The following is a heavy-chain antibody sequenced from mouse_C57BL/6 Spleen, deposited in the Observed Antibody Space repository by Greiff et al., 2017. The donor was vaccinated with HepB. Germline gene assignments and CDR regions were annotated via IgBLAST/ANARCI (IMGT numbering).Heavy chain of an antibody. CDR2: ISDGGSYT. Sequence: EVKLMESGGGLVKPGGSLKLSCAASGFTFSSYAMSWVRQTPEKRLEWVATISDGGSYTYYPDNVKGRFTISRDNAKNNLYLQMSHLKSEDTAMYYCAREGSSAFAYWGQGTLVTVSA. V-gene: IGHV5-4*01. J-gene: IGHJ3*01. CDR1: GFTFSSYA. CDR3: AREGSSAFAY.